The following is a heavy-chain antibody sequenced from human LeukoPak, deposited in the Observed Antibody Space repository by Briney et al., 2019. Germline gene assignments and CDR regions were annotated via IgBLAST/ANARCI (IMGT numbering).Heavy chain of an antibody. V-gene: IGHV3-7*01. CDR2: IKQDGTEI. CDR1: GFTFGSYG. D-gene: IGHD5-24*01. J-gene: IGHJ4*02. Sequence: GGSLRLSCAASGFTFGSYGMHWVRQAPGKGLEWVANIKQDGTEIYYVDSVKGRFTTSRDNAKNSVYLEMNSLRAEDTAVYYCARKVVDNFDYWGQGTLVTVSS. CDR3: ARKVVDNFDY.